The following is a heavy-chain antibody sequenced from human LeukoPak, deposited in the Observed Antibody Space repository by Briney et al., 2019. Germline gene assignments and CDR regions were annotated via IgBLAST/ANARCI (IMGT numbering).Heavy chain of an antibody. CDR2: IYSGGST. CDR1: GFTVSSNY. Sequence: HPGRSLRLSCAASGFTVSSNYMSWVRQAPGKGLEWVSVIYSGGSTYYADSVKGRFTISRDNSKNTLYLQMNSLRAEDTAVYYCARERSEYYYDSSGYYDYWGQGTLVTVSS. V-gene: IGHV3-53*01. D-gene: IGHD3-22*01. CDR3: ARERSEYYYDSSGYYDY. J-gene: IGHJ4*02.